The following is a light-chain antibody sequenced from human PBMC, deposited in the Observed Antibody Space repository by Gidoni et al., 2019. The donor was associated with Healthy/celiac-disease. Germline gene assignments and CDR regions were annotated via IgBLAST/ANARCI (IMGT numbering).Light chain of an antibody. CDR1: QSGSSSY. CDR3: QQYGSSLLT. Sequence: EIVSTQSPGTLSLSPGERATLSCRASQSGSSSYLAWYQQKPGQAPRLLIYGASSRATGIPDRFSGSGSGTDFTLTISRLEPEDFAVYYCQQYGSSLLTFXGXTKVEIK. V-gene: IGKV3-20*01. CDR2: GAS. J-gene: IGKJ4*01.